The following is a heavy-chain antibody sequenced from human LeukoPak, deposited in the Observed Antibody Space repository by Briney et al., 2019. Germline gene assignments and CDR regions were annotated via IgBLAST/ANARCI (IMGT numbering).Heavy chain of an antibody. CDR3: ARHESSGWYYFDY. CDR1: GVSISSYY. J-gene: IGHJ4*02. D-gene: IGHD6-19*01. Sequence: SETLSLTCTVSGVSISSYYWSWIRQPPGKGLEWIGYIYYSGSTNHNPSLKSRVTISVDTSKNQFSLKLSSVTAADTAVYYCARHESSGWYYFDYWGQGTLVTVSS. V-gene: IGHV4-59*08. CDR2: IYYSGST.